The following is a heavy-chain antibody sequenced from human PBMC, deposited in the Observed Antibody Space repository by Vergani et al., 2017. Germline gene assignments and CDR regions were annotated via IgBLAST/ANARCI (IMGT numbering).Heavy chain of an antibody. Sequence: QVQLVQSGAEVKKPGASVKVSCKASGYTFTGYYMHWVRQAPGQGLEWMGWINPNSGGTNYAQKFQGRVTMTRDTSISTAYMELSRLRSDDTAVYYCARVRPYSSGGYDSLAFNWFDPWGQGTLVTVSS. J-gene: IGHJ5*02. V-gene: IGHV1-2*02. CDR2: INPNSGGT. CDR1: GYTFTGYY. D-gene: IGHD6-19*01. CDR3: ARVRPYSSGGYDSLAFNWFDP.